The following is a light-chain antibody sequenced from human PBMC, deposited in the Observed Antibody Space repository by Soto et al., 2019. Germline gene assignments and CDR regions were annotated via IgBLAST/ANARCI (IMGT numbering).Light chain of an antibody. CDR1: QGISTY. Sequence: DIQMTQSPSSLSESAGDSVTIXXRASQGISTYLNWYQQKPGKAPKLXIYAASSLQSGVPSRFSGSGSETDFTLTISSLQPEDFATYSCQQSYSTTWTFGQGTKVDIK. J-gene: IGKJ1*01. CDR3: QQSYSTTWT. CDR2: AAS. V-gene: IGKV1-39*01.